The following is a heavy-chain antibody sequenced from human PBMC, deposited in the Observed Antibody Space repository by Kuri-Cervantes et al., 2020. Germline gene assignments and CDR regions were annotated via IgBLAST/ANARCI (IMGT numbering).Heavy chain of an antibody. V-gene: IGHV1-8*02. Sequence: ASVKVSCKASGYTFTGYYMHWVRQAPGQGLEWMGWINPNSGNTGYAQKFQGRVTMTRNTSISTAYMELSSLRSEDTAVYYCAITDTAMALNGYWGQGTLVTVSS. CDR2: INPNSGNT. CDR1: GYTFTGYY. J-gene: IGHJ4*02. CDR3: AITDTAMALNGY. D-gene: IGHD5-18*01.